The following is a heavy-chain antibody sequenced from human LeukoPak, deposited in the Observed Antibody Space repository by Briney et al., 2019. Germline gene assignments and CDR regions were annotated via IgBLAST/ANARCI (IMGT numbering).Heavy chain of an antibody. D-gene: IGHD3-10*01. CDR1: GFGVADNF. CDR3: ARRGGTGYGSGSFYFDY. CDR2: IYTTDAK. V-gene: IGHV3-53*01. J-gene: IGHJ4*02. Sequence: GGSLTLSCAASGFGVADNFMNWVRQAPGKGLEWVSVIYTTDAKFYADPVRGRFTISRDSSKNTVPLQINDLRVEDTAVYFCARRGGTGYGSGSFYFDYWGQGALVTVSS.